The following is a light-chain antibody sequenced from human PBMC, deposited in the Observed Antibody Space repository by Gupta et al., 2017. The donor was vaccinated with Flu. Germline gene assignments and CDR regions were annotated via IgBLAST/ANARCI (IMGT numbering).Light chain of an antibody. J-gene: IGLJ3*02. Sequence: TSNDVGSYYRVSWYQQSPGTAPKLIISEVSSRPSGVPDRLSGSKSGNTASLTISGLQPEDEADYYCSSYTSDDTRVFGGGTKLTVL. CDR2: EVS. CDR1: SNDVGSYYR. CDR3: SSYTSDDTRV. V-gene: IGLV2-18*02.